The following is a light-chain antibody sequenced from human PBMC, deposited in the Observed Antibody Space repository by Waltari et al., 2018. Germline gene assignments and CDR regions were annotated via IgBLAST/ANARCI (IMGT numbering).Light chain of an antibody. CDR3: QQSYSDSRT. V-gene: IGKV1-39*01. Sequence: DIQMTQSPSSLSASVGDRVTITCRASQSISSFLNLYQQKPGKAPKLLIYAASSLQSGVPSRFSGSGSGTDFTLTINSLQPEDFATYYCQQSYSDSRTFGQGTKLEIK. J-gene: IGKJ2*02. CDR2: AAS. CDR1: QSISSF.